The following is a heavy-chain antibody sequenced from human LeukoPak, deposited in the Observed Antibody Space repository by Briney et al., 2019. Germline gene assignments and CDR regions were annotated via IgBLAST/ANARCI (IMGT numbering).Heavy chain of an antibody. D-gene: IGHD3-9*01. CDR1: GGSISSYY. V-gene: IGHV4-4*07. CDR3: ARAHYDILTGGAFDI. Sequence: PSETLSLTCTVSGGSISSYYWSWIRQPAGKGLEWIGRTYTSGSTNYNPSLKSGVTISVETSKNQFSLKLSSVTAADTAVYYCARAHYDILTGGAFDIWGQGTMVTVSS. CDR2: TYTSGST. J-gene: IGHJ3*02.